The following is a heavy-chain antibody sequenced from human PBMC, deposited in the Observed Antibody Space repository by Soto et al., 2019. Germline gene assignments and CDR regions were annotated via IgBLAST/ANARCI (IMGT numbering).Heavy chain of an antibody. D-gene: IGHD3-22*01. CDR2: ISCDGNNK. V-gene: IGHV3-30*18. Sequence: QVQLVESGGGVVQPGRSLRLSCGASGFTFSSFGMHWVRQAPGKGLEWMSHISCDGNNKHYTDSVKGRFTISRDNSENTLYLQMDSLSGEDTAVYYCANDTYYHDSSVYYLFDSWGQGTLVTVSS. J-gene: IGHJ4*02. CDR1: GFTFSSFG. CDR3: ANDTYYHDSSVYYLFDS.